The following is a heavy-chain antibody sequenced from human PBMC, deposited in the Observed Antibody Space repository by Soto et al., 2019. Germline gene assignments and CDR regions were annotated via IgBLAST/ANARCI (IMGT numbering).Heavy chain of an antibody. V-gene: IGHV4-59*01. Sequence: PSETLSLTCTASGGSISRYYWSWIRQPPGKGLEWIGYIYYDGSTNYSPSLKSRVTISVDTSKNQFSLRLNSVTAADTAVYYCARAGYSYGFGYYYDYWGQGTLVTVSS. CDR1: GGSISRYY. CDR2: IYYDGST. D-gene: IGHD5-18*01. J-gene: IGHJ4*02. CDR3: ARAGYSYGFGYYYDY.